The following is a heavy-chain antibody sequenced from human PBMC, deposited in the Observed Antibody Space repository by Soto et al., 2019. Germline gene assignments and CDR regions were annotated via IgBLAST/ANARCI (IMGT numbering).Heavy chain of an antibody. J-gene: IGHJ5*02. Sequence: ASVKVSCKTSGYTFTNYDIMWVRRVAGQGLEWMGWVNPNSGNTGYAQKFQDRVTMTRDRFISTAYMELRSLTYEDTAVYYCARGRRANFAPWGQGTLVTVSS. CDR3: ARGRRANFAP. D-gene: IGHD6-25*01. CDR2: VNPNSGNT. V-gene: IGHV1-8*01. CDR1: GYTFTNYD.